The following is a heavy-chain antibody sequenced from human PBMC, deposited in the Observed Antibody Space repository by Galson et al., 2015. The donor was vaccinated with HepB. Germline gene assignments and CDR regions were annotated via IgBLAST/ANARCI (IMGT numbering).Heavy chain of an antibody. V-gene: IGHV1-18*01. CDR3: ARGGMATFGGPTFDF. Sequence: SVKVSCKASGYRFSRHGINWVRQAPGQGLEWMGRISANSDNTNYAQKFQGRVTMTTDTSTNTAYMELRSLRSDDTAVYYCARGGMATFGGPTFDFWGQGTLVSVSS. CDR2: ISANSDNT. CDR1: GYRFSRHG. D-gene: IGHD3-16*01. J-gene: IGHJ4*02.